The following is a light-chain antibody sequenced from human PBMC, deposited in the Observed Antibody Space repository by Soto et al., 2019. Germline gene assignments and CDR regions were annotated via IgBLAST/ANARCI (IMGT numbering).Light chain of an antibody. V-gene: IGKV3-20*01. CDR3: QQYGSSGT. J-gene: IGKJ1*01. CDR1: QSVPRNY. Sequence: EIVWTQSPGILSLSPGERATLSCGASQSVPRNYLAWYQQKPGQAPRLLIYGASNRATGIPDRFSGSGSGTDFTLTISRLEPEDFAVYYCQQYGSSGTFGQGTKVDI. CDR2: GAS.